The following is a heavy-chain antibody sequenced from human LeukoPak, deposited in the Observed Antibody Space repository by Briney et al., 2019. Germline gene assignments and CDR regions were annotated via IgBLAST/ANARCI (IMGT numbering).Heavy chain of an antibody. CDR2: IYGSGSP. D-gene: IGHD1-14*01. CDR1: DGSVTGYY. CDR3: ARGGTTRWDDFFQF. Sequence: SETLSVTCSVSDGSVTGYYWSWIRQSAGKGLEWIGRIYGSGSPKYNPSLASRVSLSVDASMNQLSLTLRSVTAADTAIYYCARGGTTRWDDFFQFWGRGTMVTVSS. V-gene: IGHV4-4*07. J-gene: IGHJ3*01.